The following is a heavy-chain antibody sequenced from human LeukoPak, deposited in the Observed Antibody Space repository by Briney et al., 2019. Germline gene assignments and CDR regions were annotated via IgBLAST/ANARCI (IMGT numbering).Heavy chain of an antibody. Sequence: PSGTLSLTCAVYGGSFSGYYWSWIRQPPGKGLEWIGEIKHSGSTNYNPSLKSRVTISVDTSKNQFSLKLSSVTAADTAVYYCARVQGRRVAARAVDYWGQGTLVTVSS. CDR3: ARVQGRRVAARAVDY. J-gene: IGHJ4*02. D-gene: IGHD6-25*01. V-gene: IGHV4-34*01. CDR1: GGSFSGYY. CDR2: IKHSGST.